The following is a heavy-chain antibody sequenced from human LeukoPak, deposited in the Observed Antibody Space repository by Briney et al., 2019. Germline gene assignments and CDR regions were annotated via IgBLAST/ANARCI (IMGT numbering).Heavy chain of an antibody. J-gene: IGHJ6*03. V-gene: IGHV4-34*01. CDR1: GGSFSGYY. CDR3: ARVRGSYHRYYYYMDV. Sequence: SETLSLTCAVYGGSFSGYYWSWIRQPPGKGLEWIGEINHSGSTNYNPSLKSRVTISVDTSKNQFSLKLSSVTAADTAVYYCARVRGSYHRYYYYMDVWGKGTTVTVSS. CDR2: INHSGST. D-gene: IGHD1-26*01.